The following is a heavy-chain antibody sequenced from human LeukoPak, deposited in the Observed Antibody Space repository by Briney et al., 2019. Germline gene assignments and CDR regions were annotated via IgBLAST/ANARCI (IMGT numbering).Heavy chain of an antibody. CDR2: INHSGST. CDR1: GGSFSGYY. Sequence: SETLSLTCAVYGGSFSGYYWSWIRQPPGKGLEWIGEINHSGSTNYNPSLKSRVTISVDTSKNQFSLKLSSVTAADTAVYYCARDKDYYDTSNWFDPWGQGTLVTVSS. CDR3: ARDKDYYDTSNWFDP. V-gene: IGHV4-34*01. D-gene: IGHD3-22*01. J-gene: IGHJ5*02.